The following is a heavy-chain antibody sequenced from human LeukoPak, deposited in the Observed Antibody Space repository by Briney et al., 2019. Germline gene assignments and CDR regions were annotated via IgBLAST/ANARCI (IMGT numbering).Heavy chain of an antibody. CDR2: ISGSGDST. CDR3: AELGITMIGGV. V-gene: IGHV3-23*01. Sequence: PGGSLRLSCAASGFTLSSYGMSWVRQAPGKGLEWVSGISGSGDSTYYADSVKGRFTISRDNAKNSLYLQMNSLRAEDTAVYYCAELGITMIGGVWGKGTTVTISS. J-gene: IGHJ6*04. D-gene: IGHD3-10*02. CDR1: GFTLSSYG.